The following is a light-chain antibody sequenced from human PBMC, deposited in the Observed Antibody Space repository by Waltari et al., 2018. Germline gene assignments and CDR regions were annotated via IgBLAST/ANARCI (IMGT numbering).Light chain of an antibody. CDR1: ESISRW. Sequence: DLQMTQSPATLSASVGDRVTIPCRASESISRWLAWYQQKPGEAPKVLISKASNLESGVPSRFSGSGSGTEFTLSISSLEPDDYATYYCQQYKTHSRTFGQGTKV. J-gene: IGKJ1*01. V-gene: IGKV1-5*03. CDR3: QQYKTHSRT. CDR2: KAS.